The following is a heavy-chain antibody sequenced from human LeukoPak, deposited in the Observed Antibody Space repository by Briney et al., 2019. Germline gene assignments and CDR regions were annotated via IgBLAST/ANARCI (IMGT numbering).Heavy chain of an antibody. V-gene: IGHV1-69*06. D-gene: IGHD4-17*01. Sequence: SVTVSCKASGYTFTSYAMNWVRQAPGQGLEWMGGIIPIFGTANYAQKFQGRVTITADKSTSTAYMELSSLRSEDTAVYYCARGSTVTTHWFDPWGQGTLVTVSS. CDR2: IIPIFGTA. CDR3: ARGSTVTTHWFDP. J-gene: IGHJ5*02. CDR1: GYTFTSYA.